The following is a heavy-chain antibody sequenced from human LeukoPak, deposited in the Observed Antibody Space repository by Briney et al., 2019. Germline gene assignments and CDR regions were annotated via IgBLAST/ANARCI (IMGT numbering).Heavy chain of an antibody. D-gene: IGHD3-22*01. Sequence: GESLKISCKGSEYKFPTYWIGWVRQMPGKGLEWMGIIYPGDSDTRYSPSFQGLVTISADKSISTAYLQWSSLRASDTAMYYYARLSYYDSSGPSGWFDPWGQGTLVTVSS. CDR1: EYKFPTYW. CDR2: IYPGDSDT. V-gene: IGHV5-51*01. CDR3: ARLSYYDSSGPSGWFDP. J-gene: IGHJ5*02.